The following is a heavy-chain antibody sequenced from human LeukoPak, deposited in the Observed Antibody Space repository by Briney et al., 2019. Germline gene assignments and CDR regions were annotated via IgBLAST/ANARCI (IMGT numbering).Heavy chain of an antibody. Sequence: GESLKISCQGSGYSFPTYWIGWVRQMPGKGLEWLGIIYPGDSETRYSPSFQGQVTISADKSSSTAYLQWSRLKASDTAMYYCARKSRADYWGQGTLVTVSS. V-gene: IGHV5-51*01. CDR1: GYSFPTYW. J-gene: IGHJ4*02. CDR3: ARKSRADY. CDR2: IYPGDSET.